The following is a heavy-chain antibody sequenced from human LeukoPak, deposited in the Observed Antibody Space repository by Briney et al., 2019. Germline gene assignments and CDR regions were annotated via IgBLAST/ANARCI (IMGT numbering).Heavy chain of an antibody. CDR2: INHSGST. CDR1: GGSFSGYY. D-gene: IGHD5-12*01. Sequence: SETLSLTCAVYGGSFSGYYWSWIRQPPGKGLEWIGEINHSGSTNYNPSLKSRVTISVDTSKNQFSLKLSSVTAADTAVYYCSRPRGYSGYEWFNWFDPWGQGTLVTVSS. J-gene: IGHJ5*02. CDR3: SRPRGYSGYEWFNWFDP. V-gene: IGHV4-34*01.